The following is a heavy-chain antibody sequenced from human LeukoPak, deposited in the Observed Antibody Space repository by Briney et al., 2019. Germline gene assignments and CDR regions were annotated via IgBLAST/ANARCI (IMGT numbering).Heavy chain of an antibody. CDR1: GGSITGYY. CDR3: ARVGGPVPAALEDAFDL. D-gene: IGHD2-15*01. V-gene: IGHV4-59*12. Sequence: SETLSLTCTVSGGSITGYYWSWIRQPPGKGLEWIGYVFYSGGTLYNPSVNSRVSISVDTSKNQFSLKLRSVTAADTALYYCARVGGPVPAALEDAFDLWGQGILVTVSS. CDR2: VFYSGGT. J-gene: IGHJ3*01.